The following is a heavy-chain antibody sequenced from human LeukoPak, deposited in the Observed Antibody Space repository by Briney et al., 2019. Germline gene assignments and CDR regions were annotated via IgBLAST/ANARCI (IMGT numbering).Heavy chain of an antibody. D-gene: IGHD1-26*01. V-gene: IGHV3-7*01. CDR3: ASNGGGPKEVKFDP. Sequence: QTGGSLRLSCAASGFTFNNYWMTWVRQAPGEGLEWVANIKQDGSEKYYVDSVKGRFTISRDNAKNSLYLQMNSLRAEDTAVYYCASNGGGPKEVKFDPWGQGTLVTVSS. J-gene: IGHJ5*02. CDR1: GFTFNNYW. CDR2: IKQDGSEK.